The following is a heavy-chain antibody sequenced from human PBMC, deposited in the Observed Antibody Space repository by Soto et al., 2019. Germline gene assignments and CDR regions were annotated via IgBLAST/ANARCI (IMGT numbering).Heavy chain of an antibody. CDR1: GGSISSYY. CDR2: IYTSGST. Sequence: SETLSLTCTVSGGSISSYYWSWIRQPAGKGLEWIGRIYTSGSTNYNPSLKSRVTMSVDTSKNQFSLKLSSVTAADTAVYYCARESWGGIQLWRRVYYYYGMAVRGKG. J-gene: IGHJ6*04. D-gene: IGHD5-18*01. V-gene: IGHV4-4*07. CDR3: ARESWGGIQLWRRVYYYYGMAV.